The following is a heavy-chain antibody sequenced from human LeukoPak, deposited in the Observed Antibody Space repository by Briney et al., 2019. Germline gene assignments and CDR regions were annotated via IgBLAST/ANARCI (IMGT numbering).Heavy chain of an antibody. Sequence: PSETLSLTCTVSGGSISSYYWSWIRQPAGKGLEWIGRIYTSGSTNYNPSLKSRVTMSVDTSKNQFSLKLNSVTAADTVVYYCASGTRYYYDTTGYYYFTLWGRGALVTVSS. CDR3: ASGTRYYYDTTGYYYFTL. V-gene: IGHV4-4*07. J-gene: IGHJ4*02. CDR2: IYTSGST. CDR1: GGSISSYY. D-gene: IGHD3-22*01.